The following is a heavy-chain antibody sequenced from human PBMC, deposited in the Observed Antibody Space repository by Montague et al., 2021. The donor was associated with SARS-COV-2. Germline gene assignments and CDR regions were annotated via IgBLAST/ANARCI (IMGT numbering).Heavy chain of an antibody. CDR3: ARAWRYGDYSGVHFAP. CDR2: IYHRDNT. D-gene: IGHD4-17*01. V-gene: IGHV4-39*07. CDR1: AGSISTTNSY. Sequence: SETLSPTCTISAGSISTTNSYWAWIHQRPGRELERVDSIYHRDNTYYNSSLESRLTMSVDTSKNQFSLKLRSVTAVDAAVYHCARAWRYGDYSGVHFAPWGQGTLVTVSS. J-gene: IGHJ5*02.